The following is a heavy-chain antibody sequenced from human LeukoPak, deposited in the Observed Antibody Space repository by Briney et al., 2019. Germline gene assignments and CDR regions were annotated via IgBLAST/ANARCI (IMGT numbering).Heavy chain of an antibody. V-gene: IGHV3-48*02. CDR3: ARDQEGFDY. J-gene: IGHJ4*02. CDR1: GFTFSDYP. CDR2: IRTNIENTM. Sequence: GGSLRLSCAASGFTFSDYPMNWVRQAPGKGLEWISNIRTNIENTMFYADSVKGRFTISRDDAKNSLSLQMNSLRDEDTAVYYCARDQEGFDYWGQGTQVTVSS.